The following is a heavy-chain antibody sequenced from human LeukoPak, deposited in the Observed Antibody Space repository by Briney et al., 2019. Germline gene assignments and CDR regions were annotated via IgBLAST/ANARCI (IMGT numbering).Heavy chain of an antibody. CDR3: ARDYGSGSYAFDS. Sequence: GGSLRLSCAASGFIFSSHGMHWVRQAPGKGLEWLSFIRYDGSDKFYADFVKGRFTISRDNSKNTLYLQTNSLRPEDTAVYYCARDYGSGSYAFDSWGQGTLVTVSS. CDR2: IRYDGSDK. V-gene: IGHV3-30*02. D-gene: IGHD3-10*01. J-gene: IGHJ4*02. CDR1: GFIFSSHG.